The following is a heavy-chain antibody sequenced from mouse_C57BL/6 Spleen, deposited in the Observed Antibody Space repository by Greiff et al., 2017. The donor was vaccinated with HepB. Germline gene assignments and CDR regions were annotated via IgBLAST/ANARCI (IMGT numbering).Heavy chain of an antibody. J-gene: IGHJ4*01. V-gene: IGHV5-9-1*02. D-gene: IGHD2-4*01. CDR2: ISSGGDYI. CDR3: TRWGFDYDRGYYAMDY. Sequence: EVMLVESGEGLVKPGGSLKLSCAASGFTFSSYAMSWVRQTPEKRLEWVAYISSGGDYIYYADTVKGRFTISRDNARNTLYLQMSRLKSEDTAMYYCTRWGFDYDRGYYAMDYWGQGTSVTVSS. CDR1: GFTFSSYA.